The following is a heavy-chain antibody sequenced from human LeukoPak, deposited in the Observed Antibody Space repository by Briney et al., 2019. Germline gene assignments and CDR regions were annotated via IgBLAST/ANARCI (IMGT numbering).Heavy chain of an antibody. V-gene: IGHV1-18*01. Sequence: ASVKVSCKASGYTFTSYGISWVRQAPGQGLEWMGWISGYNGNTNYAQKLQGRVTMTTDTSTSTAYMELRSLRSDDTALYYCTREWLSSGDSHYSHWGQGTLVTVSS. D-gene: IGHD2-15*01. CDR1: GYTFTSYG. J-gene: IGHJ4*02. CDR3: TREWLSSGDSHYSH. CDR2: ISGYNGNT.